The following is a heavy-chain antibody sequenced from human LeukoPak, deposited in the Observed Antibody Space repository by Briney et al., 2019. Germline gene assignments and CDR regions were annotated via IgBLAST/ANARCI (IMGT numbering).Heavy chain of an antibody. Sequence: SGGSLRLSCAASGFTFSSYAMSWVRQAPGKGLEWVSAISGSGGSTYYADSVKGRFTISRDNSKNTLYLQMNSLRAEDTAVYYCAKHPSYCSGGSCYIFDSWGQGTLVTVSS. J-gene: IGHJ5*01. CDR2: ISGSGGST. CDR3: AKHPSYCSGGSCYIFDS. CDR1: GFTFSSYA. D-gene: IGHD2-15*01. V-gene: IGHV3-23*01.